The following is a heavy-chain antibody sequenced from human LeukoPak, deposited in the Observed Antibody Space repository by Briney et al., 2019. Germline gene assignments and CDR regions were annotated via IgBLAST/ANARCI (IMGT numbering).Heavy chain of an antibody. V-gene: IGHV4-30-4*01. CDR1: GFTFSDYY. Sequence: LRLSCAASGFTFSDYYMSWIRQPPGKGLEWIGYIYYSGSTYYNPSLKSRVTISVDTSKNQFSLKLSSVTAADTAVYYCARVGAYSGYDMVDYWGQGTLVTVSS. CDR2: IYYSGST. J-gene: IGHJ4*02. D-gene: IGHD5-12*01. CDR3: ARVGAYSGYDMVDY.